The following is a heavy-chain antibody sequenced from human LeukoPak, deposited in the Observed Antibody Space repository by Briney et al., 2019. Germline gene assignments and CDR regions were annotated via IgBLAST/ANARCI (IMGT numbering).Heavy chain of an antibody. CDR2: IYYSGSS. Sequence: SETLSLTCTVSGGSVNSGSYYWNWIRQPPGKGLERIGYIYYSGSSNYNPSLKSRVTISVDTSKNQFSLKLSSVTAADTAVYYCARSTPRDAFDIWGQGTMVTVSS. CDR3: ARSTPRDAFDI. V-gene: IGHV4-61*01. D-gene: IGHD2-15*01. J-gene: IGHJ3*02. CDR1: GGSVNSGSYY.